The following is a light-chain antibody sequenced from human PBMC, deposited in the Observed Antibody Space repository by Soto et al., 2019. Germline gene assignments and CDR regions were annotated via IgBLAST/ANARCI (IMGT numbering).Light chain of an antibody. V-gene: IGKV3-20*01. CDR2: GAS. Sequence: EIVLTQSPGTLSSSPGERATLSCRASQTVTSNYLAWYQQKPGQAPRLLFFGASIRAIGLPDRFSGGGSGTDFTLTISRLEPEDFAVYYCQQYGSSPGTFGQGTKVEVK. J-gene: IGKJ1*01. CDR3: QQYGSSPGT. CDR1: QTVTSNY.